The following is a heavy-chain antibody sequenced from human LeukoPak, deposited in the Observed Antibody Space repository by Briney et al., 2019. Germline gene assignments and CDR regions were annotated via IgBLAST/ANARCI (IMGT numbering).Heavy chain of an antibody. CDR1: GFTFNTYA. J-gene: IGHJ4*02. CDR2: ISVIGATT. D-gene: IGHD1-26*01. V-gene: IGHV3-23*01. Sequence: QPGGSLRLSCAASGFTFNTYAMWWVRQAPGKGLEWGSIISVIGATTYYADSVKGRFTISRDNSKNTLYLQMNSLRVDDEAVYYCARQRSGSNWDCWGQGTLVTVSS. CDR3: ARQRSGSNWDC.